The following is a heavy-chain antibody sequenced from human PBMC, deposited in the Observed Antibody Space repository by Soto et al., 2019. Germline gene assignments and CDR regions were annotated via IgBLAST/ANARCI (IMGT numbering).Heavy chain of an antibody. CDR3: ARTRDSGSYYVFGDFDS. V-gene: IGHV1-18*01. Sequence: ASVKVSCKASGYTFSNYGISWVRQAPGQGLEWMGWISTYNVNRNYAQKLQGRVTMTADTSTNAAYMELRSLRSDDAAVYYCARTRDSGSYYVFGDFDSWGQGTLVTVSS. CDR1: GYTFSNYG. D-gene: IGHD1-26*01. CDR2: ISTYNVNR. J-gene: IGHJ4*02.